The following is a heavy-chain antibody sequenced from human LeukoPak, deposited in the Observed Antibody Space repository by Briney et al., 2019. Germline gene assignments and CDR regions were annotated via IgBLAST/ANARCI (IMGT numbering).Heavy chain of an antibody. CDR2: INTNTGNP. CDR1: GYTFSSYA. V-gene: IGHV7-4-1*02. Sequence: WASVKVSCKASGYTFSSYAMNWVRQAPGQGLEWMGWINTNTGNPTYAQGFTGRFVFSLDTSVSTAFLQISSLKAEDTAVYYCARAGMPFYYYMDVWGKGTTVTVSS. J-gene: IGHJ6*03. CDR3: ARAGMPFYYYMDV. D-gene: IGHD2-2*01.